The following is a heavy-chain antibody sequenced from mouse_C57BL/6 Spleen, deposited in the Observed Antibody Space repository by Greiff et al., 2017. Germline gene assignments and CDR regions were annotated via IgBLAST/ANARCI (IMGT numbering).Heavy chain of an antibody. CDR1: GYTFTDYE. Sequence: QVQLQQSGAELVRPGASVTLSCKASGYTFTDYEMHWVKQTPVHGLEWIGAIDPETGGTAYNQKFKGKAILTADKSSSTAYLELRSLTSEDSAVYYCTRRLFIYGGQGTTLTVSS. J-gene: IGHJ2*01. D-gene: IGHD1-2*01. V-gene: IGHV1-15*01. CDR3: TRRLFIY. CDR2: IDPETGGT.